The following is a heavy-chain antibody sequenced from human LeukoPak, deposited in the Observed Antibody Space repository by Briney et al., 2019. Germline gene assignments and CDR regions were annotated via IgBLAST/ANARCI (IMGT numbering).Heavy chain of an antibody. CDR3: ARVEFDGVAAAGSLDY. CDR1: GVSISSYY. J-gene: IGHJ4*02. CDR2: IYYSGST. D-gene: IGHD6-13*01. V-gene: IGHV4-59*01. Sequence: SETLSLTCTVSGVSISSYYWSWIRQPPGKGLEWIGYIYYSGSTNYNPSLKSRVTISVDTSKNQFSLKVRSVTAADTAVYYCARVEFDGVAAAGSLDYWGQGILVTVSS.